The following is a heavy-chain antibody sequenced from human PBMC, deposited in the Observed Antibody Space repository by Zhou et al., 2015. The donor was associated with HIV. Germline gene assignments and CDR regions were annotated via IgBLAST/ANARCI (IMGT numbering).Heavy chain of an antibody. CDR2: TRNKANSYTT. D-gene: IGHD1-26*01. CDR3: EVRSLVGASFFDY. J-gene: IGHJ4*02. CDR1: GFTFSDHY. Sequence: EVQLVESGGGLVQPGGSLRLSCAASGFTFSDHYMDWVRQAPGKGLEWVGRTRNKANSYTTEYAASVKGRFTISRDDSKNSLYLQMNSLKTEDTAVYYCEVRSLVGASFFDYWGQGTLVTVSS. V-gene: IGHV3-72*01.